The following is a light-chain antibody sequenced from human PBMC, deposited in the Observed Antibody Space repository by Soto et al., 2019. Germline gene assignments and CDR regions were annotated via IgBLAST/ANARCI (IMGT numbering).Light chain of an antibody. CDR1: QRVAGTF. J-gene: IGKJ3*01. CDR3: QQYGNSPFT. Sequence: EIVLTQSPGTLSLSPGERATLSCRANQRVAGTFLAWYQQKPGQAPRLLISGTSRRATGIPDRFSGSGSGTDFTLTISRLEPEDFAVYYCQQYGNSPFTFGRGTKVDI. V-gene: IGKV3-20*01. CDR2: GTS.